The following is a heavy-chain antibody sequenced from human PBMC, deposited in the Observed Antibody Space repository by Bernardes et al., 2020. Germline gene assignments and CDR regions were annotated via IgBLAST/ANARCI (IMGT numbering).Heavy chain of an antibody. J-gene: IGHJ4*02. D-gene: IGHD6-13*01. CDR1: GYTLTSYV. CDR3: ARLVTGGGYYFDY. CDR2: ISAYNGNT. V-gene: IGHV1-18*01. Sequence: ASVKASCKASGYTLTSYVIIWVRQAPGQGLEWMGWISAYNGNTNYAEKLQGRATMTTDSSTSTAYMELRSLRSDDTAVYYCARLVTGGGYYFDYWGQGTLVTVSS.